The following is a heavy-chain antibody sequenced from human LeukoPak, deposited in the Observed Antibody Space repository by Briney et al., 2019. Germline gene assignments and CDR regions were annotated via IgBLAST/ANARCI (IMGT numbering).Heavy chain of an antibody. CDR2: ISGSGGST. V-gene: IGHV3-23*01. CDR1: GFTFSSYA. D-gene: IGHD3-22*01. J-gene: IGHJ4*02. Sequence: GGSLRLSCAASGFTFSSYAMSWVRQAPGKGLEWVSAISGSGGSTYYADSVKGRFTISRDNSKNTLYLQMNSLRAEDTAVYYCAKDAAVSQYYDSSGYFDYRGQGTLVTVSS. CDR3: AKDAAVSQYYDSSGYFDY.